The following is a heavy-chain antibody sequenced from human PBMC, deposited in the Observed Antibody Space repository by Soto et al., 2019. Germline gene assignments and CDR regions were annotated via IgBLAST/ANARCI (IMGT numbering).Heavy chain of an antibody. Sequence: GGPLRLSCAASGFTFSIYAMSWVRQAPGKGLEWVSSISGSGDSAYYADSVKGRFTISRDNSKNTLYLQINSLRAEDTAVYYCAKERSDHRIAAAAIDYWGKGAQVTVSS. CDR2: ISGSGDSA. CDR3: AKERSDHRIAAAAIDY. D-gene: IGHD6-25*01. J-gene: IGHJ4*02. CDR1: GFTFSIYA. V-gene: IGHV3-23*01.